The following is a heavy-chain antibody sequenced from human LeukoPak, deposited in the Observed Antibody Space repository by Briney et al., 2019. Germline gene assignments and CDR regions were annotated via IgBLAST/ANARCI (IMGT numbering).Heavy chain of an antibody. J-gene: IGHJ4*02. V-gene: IGHV3-48*01. CDR3: ARDTRYDFWSGYYFDY. D-gene: IGHD3-3*01. Sequence: GGSLRLSCAASGFTFSSYSMNWVRQAPAKGLEWVSYISSSSSTIYYADSVKGRFTISRDNAKNSLYLQMNSLRAEDTAVYYCARDTRYDFWSGYYFDYWGQGTLVTVSS. CDR1: GFTFSSYS. CDR2: ISSSSSTI.